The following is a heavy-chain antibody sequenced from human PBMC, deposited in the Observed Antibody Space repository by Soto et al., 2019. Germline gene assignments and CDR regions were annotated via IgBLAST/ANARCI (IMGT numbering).Heavy chain of an antibody. CDR1: GGSISSGGYY. CDR3: ARVRGNQLLWWFDP. V-gene: IGHV4-31*03. D-gene: IGHD2-2*01. Sequence: QVQLQESGPGLVKPSQTLSLTCTVSGGSISSGGYYWSWIRQHPGKGLEWIGYIYHSGTTYYNPSLKSRGTISVEASKNQFSLKLTSVTAADTAVYYCARVRGNQLLWWFDPWGQGTLVTVSS. CDR2: IYHSGTT. J-gene: IGHJ5*02.